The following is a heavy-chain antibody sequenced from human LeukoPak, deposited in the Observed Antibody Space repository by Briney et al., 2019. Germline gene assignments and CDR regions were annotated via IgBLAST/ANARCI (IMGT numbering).Heavy chain of an antibody. CDR2: VSGSGGDT. V-gene: IGHV3-23*01. D-gene: IGHD3-10*01. CDR3: AKPFDGTGSLHYSFFDS. Sequence: PGGSLRLSCAASGFTFKNYAMSWVRQSPGKGLEWVSVVSGSGGDTNYIDSVRGRFTISRDNSENTVYLQMNSLRAEDTAVYFCAKPFDGTGSLHYSFFDSWGQGALVTVSS. J-gene: IGHJ4*02. CDR1: GFTFKNYA.